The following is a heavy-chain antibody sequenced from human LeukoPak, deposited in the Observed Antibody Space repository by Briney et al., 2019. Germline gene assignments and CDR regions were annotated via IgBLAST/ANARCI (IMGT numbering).Heavy chain of an antibody. V-gene: IGHV3-48*03. CDR1: GFTFSSYE. CDR2: ISRSGDTI. CDR3: ARDRYSYGPDDVFDI. Sequence: PGGSLRLSCAASGFTFSSYEMNWVRQAPGKGLEWVSHISRSGDTIYYADSVKGRFSISRDNAKNSVYLQMNSLRAEDTAVYYCARDRYSYGPDDVFDIWGQATMVTVSS. D-gene: IGHD5-18*01. J-gene: IGHJ3*02.